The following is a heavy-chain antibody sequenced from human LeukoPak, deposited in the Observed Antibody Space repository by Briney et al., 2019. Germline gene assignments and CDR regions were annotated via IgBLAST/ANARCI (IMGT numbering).Heavy chain of an antibody. D-gene: IGHD2-2*01. CDR3: ATAPVVVPSYFDY. CDR2: ISGSGGST. Sequence: GGSLRLSCAASGFTFSSYAMSWVRQAPGKGLEWVSAISGSGGSTYYADSVMGRFTISRDNSKNTLYLQMHSLRTEDMAVYYCATAPVVVPSYFDYWGQGTLVTVSS. CDR1: GFTFSSYA. J-gene: IGHJ4*02. V-gene: IGHV3-23*01.